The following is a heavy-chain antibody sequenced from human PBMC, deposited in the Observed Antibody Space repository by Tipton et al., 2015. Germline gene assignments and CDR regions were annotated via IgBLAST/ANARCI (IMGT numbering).Heavy chain of an antibody. CDR2: IYHSGGT. V-gene: IGHV4-34*01. CDR1: GGPLTGYY. Sequence: TLSLTCAVYGGPLTGYYWSWIRQPPGKGLEWIGEIYHSGGTDYNPSLKSRVTISINTSKNQFSLNLNSVTAADTAVYYCVRGDTALDSWGQGTLVTVSS. CDR3: VRGDTALDS. J-gene: IGHJ4*02. D-gene: IGHD5-18*01.